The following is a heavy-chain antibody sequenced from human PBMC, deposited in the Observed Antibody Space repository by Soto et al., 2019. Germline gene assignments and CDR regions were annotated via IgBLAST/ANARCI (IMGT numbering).Heavy chain of an antibody. Sequence: SVKVSCKASGGTFSSYAISWVRQAPGQGLEWMGGIIPIFGTANYAQKFQGRVTITADESTSTAYMELSSLRSEDTAVYYCARPYSYGNYYYGMDVWGQGTTVTVSS. J-gene: IGHJ6*02. CDR2: IIPIFGTA. CDR1: GGTFSSYA. CDR3: ARPYSYGNYYYGMDV. V-gene: IGHV1-69*13. D-gene: IGHD5-18*01.